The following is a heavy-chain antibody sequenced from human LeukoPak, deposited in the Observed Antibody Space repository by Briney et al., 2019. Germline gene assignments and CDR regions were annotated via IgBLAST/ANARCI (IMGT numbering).Heavy chain of an antibody. CDR1: GFTFRSCG. Sequence: GGSLSLSCSAWGFTFRSCGVLWVRRARGRGLECVAFIRYDGSNKYYADSVKGRFTITSDNSKNTLYLQMNSLRAEDTAVYYCAKVPYYYGSESSVPDYWGQGPLVTVSS. CDR3: AKVPYYYGSESSVPDY. D-gene: IGHD3-10*01. CDR2: IRYDGSNK. V-gene: IGHV3-30*02. J-gene: IGHJ4*02.